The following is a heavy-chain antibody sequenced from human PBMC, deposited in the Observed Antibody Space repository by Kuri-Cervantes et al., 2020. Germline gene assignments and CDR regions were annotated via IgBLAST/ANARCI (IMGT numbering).Heavy chain of an antibody. CDR1: GFTFSSYA. J-gene: IGHJ4*02. CDR3: ASHRVRSDY. Sequence: GESLKISCAASGFTFSSYAMSWVRQAPGKGLEWVSVISGSGGSTYYADSVKGRFTISRDNSKNTLYLQMNSLGAEDTAVYYCASHRVRSDYWGQGTLVTVSS. CDR2: ISGSGGST. D-gene: IGHD3-10*01. V-gene: IGHV3-23*01.